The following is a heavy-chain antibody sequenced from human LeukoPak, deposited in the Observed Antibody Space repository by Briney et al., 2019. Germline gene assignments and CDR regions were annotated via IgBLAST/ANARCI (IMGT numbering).Heavy chain of an antibody. CDR2: ISTSGST. D-gene: IGHD6-19*01. Sequence: SETLSLTCAVSGGSISSSNWWSWVRQPAGKGLEWIGRISTSGSTNYNPSLKSRVTISVDTSKNQFSLKLSSVTAADTAVYYCARSRAGTCDYWGQGTLVTVSS. CDR3: ARSRAGTCDY. J-gene: IGHJ4*02. CDR1: GGSISSSNW. V-gene: IGHV4-4*02.